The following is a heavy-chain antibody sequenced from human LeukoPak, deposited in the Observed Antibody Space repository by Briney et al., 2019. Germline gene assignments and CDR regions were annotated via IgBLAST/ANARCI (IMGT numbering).Heavy chain of an antibody. Sequence: GGSLRLSCAASGFTFNNYWMIWVRQAPGKGLEWVANIKKDGSEKFFVDSVKGRFTFARDNAQNSLYVQMNGLRVEDTAIYYCAFWGVWFVLEIGGKGKMV. CDR3: AFWGVWFVLEI. CDR2: IKKDGSEK. D-gene: IGHD2-21*01. V-gene: IGHV3-7*01. CDR1: GFTFNNYW. J-gene: IGHJ3*02.